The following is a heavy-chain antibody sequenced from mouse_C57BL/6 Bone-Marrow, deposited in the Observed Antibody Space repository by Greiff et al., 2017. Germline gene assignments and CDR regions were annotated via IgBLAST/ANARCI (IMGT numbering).Heavy chain of an antibody. CDR1: GYTFTSYW. CDR2: FYLGSGST. D-gene: IGHD2-5*01. V-gene: IGHV1-55*01. J-gene: IGHJ1*03. Sequence: QVQLQQPGAEFVKPGASVKMSCKASGYTFTSYWITWVKQRPGQGLEWFGAFYLGSGSTNYNEKFNSKATLTVDTSSSTAYMQLSSLASEDSAVYYCARPYYSNYWYFYFWGTGTTVTVSS. CDR3: ARPYYSNYWYFYF.